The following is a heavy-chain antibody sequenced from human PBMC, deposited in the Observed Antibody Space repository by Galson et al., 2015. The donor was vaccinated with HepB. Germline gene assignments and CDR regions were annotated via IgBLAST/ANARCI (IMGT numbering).Heavy chain of an antibody. V-gene: IGHV3-7*03. D-gene: IGHD1-20*01. CDR3: ARAPGITGTYFDY. J-gene: IGHJ4*02. CDR1: GFTFSSYW. Sequence: SLRLSCAASGFTFSSYWMSWVRQAPGEGLEWGANIKQDGSEKYYVDSVKGRFTISRDNAKNSLYLQMNSLRAEDTAVYYCARAPGITGTYFDYWGQGTLVTVSS. CDR2: IKQDGSEK.